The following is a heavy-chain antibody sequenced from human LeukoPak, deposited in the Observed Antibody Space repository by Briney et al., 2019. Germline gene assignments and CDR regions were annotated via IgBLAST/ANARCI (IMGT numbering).Heavy chain of an antibody. CDR2: IYYSGST. CDR3: ARRYYYDSSAAFDY. CDR1: GGSISSYC. D-gene: IGHD3-22*01. Sequence: SETLSLTCTVSGGSISSYCWSWIRQPPGKGLEWIGYIYYSGSTNYNPSLKSRVTISVDTSKNQFSLKLSSVTAADTAVYYCARRYYYDSSAAFDYWGQGTLVTVSS. J-gene: IGHJ4*02. V-gene: IGHV4-59*01.